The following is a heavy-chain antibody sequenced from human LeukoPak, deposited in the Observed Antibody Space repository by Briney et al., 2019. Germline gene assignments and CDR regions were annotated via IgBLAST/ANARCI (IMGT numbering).Heavy chain of an antibody. V-gene: IGHV3-53*01. D-gene: IGHD3-22*01. CDR2: IYSGGST. Sequence: PGGSLRLTCAASGFTVSSNYMSWVRQAPGKGLEWVSVIYSGGSTYYADSAKGRFTISRDNSKNTLYLQMNSLRAEDTAVYYCAREDYDSSGTYYFDYWGQGTLVTVSS. CDR3: AREDYDSSGTYYFDY. CDR1: GFTVSSNY. J-gene: IGHJ4*02.